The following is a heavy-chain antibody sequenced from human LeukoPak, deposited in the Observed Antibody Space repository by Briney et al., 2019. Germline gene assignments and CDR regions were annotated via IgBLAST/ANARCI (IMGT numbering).Heavy chain of an antibody. Sequence: GESLKISCKGSGYSFTSYAIGWVRQMPGKGLEWMGIIDPGDSDTKYSPPFQGQVTFSADRSISTAYLQWSSLRASDTAMYYWARLNDGFDIWGQGTMVTVSS. CDR1: GYSFTSYA. CDR2: IDPGDSDT. CDR3: ARLNDGFDI. V-gene: IGHV5-51*01. J-gene: IGHJ3*02.